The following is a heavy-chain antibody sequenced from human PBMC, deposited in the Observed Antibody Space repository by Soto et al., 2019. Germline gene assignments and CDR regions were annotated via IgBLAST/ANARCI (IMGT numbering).Heavy chain of an antibody. D-gene: IGHD6-19*01. CDR1: GGSISSYY. V-gene: IGHV4-59*01. J-gene: IGHJ3*02. CDR3: AGDWRGIAVAPFAFDI. Sequence: SETLSLTCTVSGGSISSYYWSWIRQPPGKGLEWIGYIYYSGSTNYNPSLKSRVTISVDTSKNQFSLKLSSVTAADTAVYYCAGDWRGIAVAPFAFDIWGQGTMVTVSS. CDR2: IYYSGST.